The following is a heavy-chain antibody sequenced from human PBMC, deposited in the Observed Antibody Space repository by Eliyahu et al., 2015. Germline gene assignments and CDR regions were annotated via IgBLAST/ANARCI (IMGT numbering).Heavy chain of an antibody. CDR1: GYTFTTFG. Sequence: QVQLVQSGTEVKKPAGASVKLSCKTSGYTFTTFGIHWVRQAPGQRLEWMGWINPVNGNTKYSQKFQGRVTITRDTSASTVYMDINSLTPEATAVYYCARGGIVQGLDYWGQGTLVTVSS. J-gene: IGHJ4*02. CDR2: INPVNGNT. CDR3: ARGGIVQGLDY. D-gene: IGHD1-26*01. V-gene: IGHV1-3*01.